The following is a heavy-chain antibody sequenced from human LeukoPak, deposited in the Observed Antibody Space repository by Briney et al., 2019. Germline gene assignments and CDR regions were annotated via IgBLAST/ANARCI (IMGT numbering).Heavy chain of an antibody. D-gene: IGHD5-12*01. V-gene: IGHV4-34*01. Sequence: PSETLSLTCAVYGGSFSGYYWNWIRQPPGKGLEWIGEINHSGSTNYNPSLKSRVTISVDTSKNQFSLKLSSVTAADTAVYYCAREGGYDPPFDYWGQGTLVTVSS. J-gene: IGHJ4*02. CDR1: GGSFSGYY. CDR3: AREGGYDPPFDY. CDR2: INHSGST.